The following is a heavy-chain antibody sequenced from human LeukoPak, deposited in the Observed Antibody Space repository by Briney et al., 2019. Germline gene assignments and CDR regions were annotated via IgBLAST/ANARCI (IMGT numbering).Heavy chain of an antibody. CDR2: IYPGDSDT. D-gene: IGHD5-12*01. V-gene: IGHV5-51*01. Sequence: GESLKISCKGAGCSFTSYWIGWVRRMPGKGRGWMGIIYPGDSDTRYSPSFQGQVTISADKSISTAYLQWSSLKASDTAMYYCATQDIVATINAFDIWGQGTMVTVSS. J-gene: IGHJ3*02. CDR1: GCSFTSYW. CDR3: ATQDIVATINAFDI.